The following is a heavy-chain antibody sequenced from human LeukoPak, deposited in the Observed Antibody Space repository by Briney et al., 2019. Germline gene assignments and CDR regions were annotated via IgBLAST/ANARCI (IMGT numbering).Heavy chain of an antibody. CDR1: GYSFTSYW. Sequence: GESLQISCKGSGYSFTSYWIGWVRQMPGKGLEWMGIIYPGDSDTRYSPSFQGQVTISADKSISTAYLQWSSLKASDTAMYYCARGARAVAGLLYFDYWGQGTLVTVSS. D-gene: IGHD6-19*01. CDR3: ARGARAVAGLLYFDY. J-gene: IGHJ4*02. V-gene: IGHV5-51*01. CDR2: IYPGDSDT.